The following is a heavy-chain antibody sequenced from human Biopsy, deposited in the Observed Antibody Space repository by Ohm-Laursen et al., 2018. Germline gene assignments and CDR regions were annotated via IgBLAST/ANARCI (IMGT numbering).Heavy chain of an antibody. CDR3: ASAGYNPDWNFDL. D-gene: IGHD5-24*01. V-gene: IGHV4-59*07. Sequence: SDTLSLTCTVSGGPIDSYYWSWIRQPPGKALEWIGYIYFTGRTSYNPSLKSRVTMSVNTSKKQFSLRPSSVTAADTAVYYCASAGYNPDWNFDLWGRGTRVTVSS. CDR1: GGPIDSYY. CDR2: IYFTGRT. J-gene: IGHJ2*01.